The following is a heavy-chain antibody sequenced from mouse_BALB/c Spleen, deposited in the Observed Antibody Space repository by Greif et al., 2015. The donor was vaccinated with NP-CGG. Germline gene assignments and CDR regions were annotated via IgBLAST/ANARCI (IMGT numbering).Heavy chain of an antibody. CDR1: GFNIKDTY. J-gene: IGHJ1*01. CDR2: IDPANGNT. V-gene: IGHV14-3*02. Sequence: EVQLQQSGAELVKPGASVKLSCTASGFNIKDTYMHWVKQRPEQGLEWIGRIDPANGNTKYDPKFQGKATITADTSSNTAYLQLSSLTSEDTAVYYCARHYYGNWYFDVWGAGTTVTVSS. CDR3: ARHYYGNWYFDV. D-gene: IGHD1-2*01.